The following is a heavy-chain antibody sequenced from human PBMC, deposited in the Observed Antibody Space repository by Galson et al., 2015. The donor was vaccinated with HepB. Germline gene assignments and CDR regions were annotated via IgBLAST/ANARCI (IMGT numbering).Heavy chain of an antibody. CDR3: ARDLGYCSSTSCFPIDY. V-gene: IGHV1-18*01. Sequence: SVKVSCKASGYTFTSYGISWVRQAPGQGLEWMGWISAYNGNTNYAQKLQGRVTMTTDTSTSTAYMELRSLRSDDTAVYYCARDLGYCSSTSCFPIDYWGQGTLVTVSS. CDR1: GYTFTSYG. J-gene: IGHJ4*02. D-gene: IGHD2-2*01. CDR2: ISAYNGNT.